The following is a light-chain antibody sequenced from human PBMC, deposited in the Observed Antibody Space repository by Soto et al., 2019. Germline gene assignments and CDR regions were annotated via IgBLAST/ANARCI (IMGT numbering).Light chain of an antibody. CDR3: QQYTNWPPNT. CDR2: GAS. J-gene: IGKJ5*01. V-gene: IGKV3-15*01. Sequence: EFVLTQSPGTLSLSPGESATLSCRASQRVYSNLAWYQQRPGQAPRLPIYGASTRATGVPARFSGRGSGTEFTLTISSLRSEDFAVYYCQQYTNWPPNTFGQGTRLEIK. CDR1: QRVYSN.